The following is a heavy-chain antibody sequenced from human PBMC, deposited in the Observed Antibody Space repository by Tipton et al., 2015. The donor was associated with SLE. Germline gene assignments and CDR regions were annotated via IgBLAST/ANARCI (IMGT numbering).Heavy chain of an antibody. CDR2: IYYSGST. Sequence: LRLSCTVSGGSISSGDYYWSWIRQPPGKGLEWIGYIYYSGSTYYNPSLKSRVTISVDTSKNQFSLKLSSVTAADTAVYYCARDRSNGVDVWGKGTTVTVSS. J-gene: IGHJ6*04. CDR1: GGSISSGDYY. CDR3: ARDRSNGVDV. V-gene: IGHV4-30-4*01.